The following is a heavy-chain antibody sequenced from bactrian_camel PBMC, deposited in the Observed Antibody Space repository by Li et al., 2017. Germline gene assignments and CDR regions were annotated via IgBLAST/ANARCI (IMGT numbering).Heavy chain of an antibody. Sequence: DVQLVESGGGSVQAGGSLRLSCGVSGYDGYCLGWFRQVKGNEREGVAALYSDGGRTNYRDSEKDRFTVSQDRSKNTLYLQMDNLKPDDTAMYYCAARRWLPHYGLTCPLYSYDSYGQGTQV. J-gene: IGHJ4*01. D-gene: IGHD5*01. CDR1: GYDGYC. V-gene: IGHV3S31*01. CDR2: LYSDGGRT.